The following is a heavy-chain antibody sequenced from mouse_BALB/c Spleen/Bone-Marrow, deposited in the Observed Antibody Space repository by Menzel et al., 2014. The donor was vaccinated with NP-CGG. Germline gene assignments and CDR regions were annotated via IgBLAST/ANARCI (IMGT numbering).Heavy chain of an antibody. J-gene: IGHJ3*01. Sequence: EVQLVESGGGLVQPGGSMKLSCVASGFTFSNYWMNWVRQSPEKGLEWVAEIRLKSNNYATHYAESVKGRFTISRDDSKSSVYLQMNNLRAEDTGIYYCTRRDGYYASWGQGTLVTVSA. CDR1: GFTFSNYW. V-gene: IGHV6-6*02. CDR3: TRRDGYYAS. D-gene: IGHD2-3*01. CDR2: IRLKSNNYAT.